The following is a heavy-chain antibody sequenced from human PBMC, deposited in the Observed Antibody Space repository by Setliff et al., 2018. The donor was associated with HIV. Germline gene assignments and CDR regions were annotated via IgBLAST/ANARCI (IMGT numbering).Heavy chain of an antibody. Sequence: GGSLRLSCAASGFTFSSHGMHWVRQAPGKGLEWVAFIRYDGSNKYYADSVKGRFTISRDNSKNTLYLQMNSLRAEDTAVYYCAMSPYSSGLFDYWGQGTLVTVSS. CDR3: AMSPYSSGLFDY. CDR1: GFTFSSHG. CDR2: IRYDGSNK. J-gene: IGHJ4*02. D-gene: IGHD6-19*01. V-gene: IGHV3-30*02.